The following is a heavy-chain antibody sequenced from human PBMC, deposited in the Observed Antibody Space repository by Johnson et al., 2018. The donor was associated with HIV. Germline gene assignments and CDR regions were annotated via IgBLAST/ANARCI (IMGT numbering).Heavy chain of an antibody. Sequence: VQLVESGGALVQPGGSLRLSCAASGFTFSSYWMHWVRQAPGKGLVWVSRINSDGSSTNYADSVRGRFTISRDNSKNTLYLQMNSLRAEDTAVYYCARGMARIAFDIWGQGTMVTVSS. CDR1: GFTFSSYW. V-gene: IGHV3-74*02. J-gene: IGHJ3*02. D-gene: IGHD5-24*01. CDR3: ARGMARIAFDI. CDR2: INSDGSST.